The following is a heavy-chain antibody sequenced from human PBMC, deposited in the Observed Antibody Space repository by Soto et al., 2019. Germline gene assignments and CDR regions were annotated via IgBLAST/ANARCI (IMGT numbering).Heavy chain of an antibody. D-gene: IGHD4-4*01. V-gene: IGHV3-30*18. Sequence: QVQLVESGGGVVQPGRSLRLSCAASGFTFSSYGMHWVRQAPGKGLEWVAVISYDGSNKYYADSVKGRFTISRDNSKNTLYLQMNSLRAEDTAVYYCAKDHLTTSRYYYGMDVWGPGTTVTVSS. CDR2: ISYDGSNK. CDR3: AKDHLTTSRYYYGMDV. CDR1: GFTFSSYG. J-gene: IGHJ6*02.